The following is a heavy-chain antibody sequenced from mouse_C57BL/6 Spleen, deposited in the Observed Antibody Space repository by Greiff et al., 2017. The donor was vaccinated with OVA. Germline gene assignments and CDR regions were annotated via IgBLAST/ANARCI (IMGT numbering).Heavy chain of an antibody. CDR2: IYPGDGDT. D-gene: IGHD2-1*01. CDR3: ARGKKGNYEDY. Sequence: VQLQQSGPELVKPGASVKISCKASGYAFSSSWMNWVKQRPGTGLVWLGRIYPGDGDTTYNGKFKGKATLTADKSSSTAYMQLSSLTSEDSAVDCGARGKKGNYEDYWGQGTTLTVSS. J-gene: IGHJ2*01. V-gene: IGHV1-82*01. CDR1: GYAFSSSW.